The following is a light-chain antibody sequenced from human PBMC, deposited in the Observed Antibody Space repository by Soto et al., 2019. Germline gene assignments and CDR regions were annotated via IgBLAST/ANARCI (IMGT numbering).Light chain of an antibody. Sequence: DIQMTQSPSSLSASVGDRVTITCRASQRTSNFLYWYKQKPGKAPTLLIYGASNLQSGVPSMFSGSGSGTDFTLTISSMQPEDFATYYCQQSYSGPRTFGQGTKVDIK. CDR2: GAS. V-gene: IGKV1-39*01. J-gene: IGKJ1*01. CDR1: QRTSNF. CDR3: QQSYSGPRT.